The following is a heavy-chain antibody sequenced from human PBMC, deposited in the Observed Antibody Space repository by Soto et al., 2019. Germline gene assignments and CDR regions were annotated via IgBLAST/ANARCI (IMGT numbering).Heavy chain of an antibody. CDR2: IYYSGST. Sequence: PSETLSLTCTVSGASISSGDYYWTWIRQPPGKGLERIGSIYYSGSTYYNPSLKSRVTISVDTSNNQFSLKLSSVTAADTAVYYCARYSGYDPYYFDYWGQGTLVTVSS. D-gene: IGHD5-12*01. J-gene: IGHJ4*02. CDR3: ARYSGYDPYYFDY. CDR1: GASISSGDYY. V-gene: IGHV4-30-4*01.